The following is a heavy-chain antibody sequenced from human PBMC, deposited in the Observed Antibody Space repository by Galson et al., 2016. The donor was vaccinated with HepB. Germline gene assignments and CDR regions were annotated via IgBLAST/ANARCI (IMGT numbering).Heavy chain of an antibody. Sequence: QSGAEVKKPGASVKVSCKASGYTFTSYGISWVRQAPGQGLEWMGWISAYNGNTNYAQKLQGRVTMTTDTSTSTAYMEPRSLTSDDTAVYYCARYRVHVLLWFGSPPGYFDYWGQGTLVTVSS. CDR3: ARYRVHVLLWFGSPPGYFDY. CDR2: ISAYNGNT. CDR1: GYTFTSYG. V-gene: IGHV1-18*04. D-gene: IGHD3-10*01. J-gene: IGHJ4*02.